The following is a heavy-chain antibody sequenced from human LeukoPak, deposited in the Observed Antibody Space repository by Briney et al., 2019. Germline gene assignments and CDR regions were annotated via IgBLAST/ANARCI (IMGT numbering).Heavy chain of an antibody. Sequence: GGSLRLSCAASGFTFSDYYMSWIRQAPGKGLEWVSYISSSGSTIYYADSVKGRFTISRDNAKNSLYLQMNSLRAEDTAVYYCASDSVRGLGYYYGMDVWGKGTTVTVSS. D-gene: IGHD3-10*01. CDR3: ASDSVRGLGYYYGMDV. CDR2: ISSSGSTI. CDR1: GFTFSDYY. V-gene: IGHV3-11*01. J-gene: IGHJ6*04.